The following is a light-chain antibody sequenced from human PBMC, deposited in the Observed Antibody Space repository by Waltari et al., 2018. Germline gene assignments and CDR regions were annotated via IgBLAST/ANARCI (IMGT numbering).Light chain of an antibody. CDR3: AAWDDSLNGHMV. J-gene: IGLJ2*01. V-gene: IGLV1-44*01. CDR2: SND. Sequence: QSVVTQPPSVSGTPGQRVTIPCSGSYSNIGTSTVNWYQQLPETAPKLLIYSNDRRPSGVPDRFSGSKSGTSASLGISGLQSEDEADYYCAAWDDSLNGHMVFGGGTKVTVL. CDR1: YSNIGTST.